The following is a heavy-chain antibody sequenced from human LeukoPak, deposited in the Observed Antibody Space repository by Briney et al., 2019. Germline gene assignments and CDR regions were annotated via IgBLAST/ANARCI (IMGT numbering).Heavy chain of an antibody. CDR2: ISGSGGST. V-gene: IGHV3-23*01. Sequence: PGGSLRLSCAASGLTFSSYAMSWVRQAPGKGLEWVSAISGSGGSTYYADSVKGRFTISRDNSKNTLYLQMNSLRAEDTAVYYCAKDAGGYYDSSGYFLGAFDIWGQGTMVTVSS. CDR3: AKDAGGYYDSSGYFLGAFDI. D-gene: IGHD3-22*01. CDR1: GLTFSSYA. J-gene: IGHJ3*02.